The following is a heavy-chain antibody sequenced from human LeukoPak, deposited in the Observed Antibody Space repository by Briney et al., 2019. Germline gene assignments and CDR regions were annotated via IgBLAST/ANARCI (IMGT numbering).Heavy chain of an antibody. CDR2: VHLDGRT. D-gene: IGHD3-3*01. V-gene: IGHV4-4*02. J-gene: IGHJ4*02. CDR3: AREGGFYRPLDY. Sequence: PSGTLSLICGVSGGSISSTNWWTWIRQPPGKGLEWIREVHLDGRTNYNPSLESRLTMSVDLSENHISLKLTSVTAADTAVYYCAREGGFYRPLDYTGQGTLVTVSS. CDR1: GGSISSTNW.